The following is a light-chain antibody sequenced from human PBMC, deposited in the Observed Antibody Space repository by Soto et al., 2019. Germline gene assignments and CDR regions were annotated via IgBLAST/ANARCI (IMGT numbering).Light chain of an antibody. Sequence: DIQMTQSPSSLSASVGDRITITCRASENIARHLNWYQQKPGKAPNLLIYAASNLQNGVPLRFRGGGSGTDFTLTISNLQPEDFATYYCQQSSSTLSITCGQGTRLEI. V-gene: IGKV1-39*01. CDR1: ENIARH. CDR2: AAS. CDR3: QQSSSTLSIT. J-gene: IGKJ5*01.